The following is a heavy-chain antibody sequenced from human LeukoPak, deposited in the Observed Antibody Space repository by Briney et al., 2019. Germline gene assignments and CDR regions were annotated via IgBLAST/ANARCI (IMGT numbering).Heavy chain of an antibody. CDR2: MNPNSGKA. J-gene: IGHJ5*02. D-gene: IGHD2-15*01. CDR3: ARAGAVVDNWFDP. Sequence: GASVKVSCKASGYTFTGYYMHWVRQAPGQGLEWMGWMNPNSGKAGYAHKFQGRVTITRNPSITTAYMELSSLRSEDTAVYYCARAGAVVDNWFDPWGQGTLVTVSS. V-gene: IGHV1-8*03. CDR1: GYTFTGYY.